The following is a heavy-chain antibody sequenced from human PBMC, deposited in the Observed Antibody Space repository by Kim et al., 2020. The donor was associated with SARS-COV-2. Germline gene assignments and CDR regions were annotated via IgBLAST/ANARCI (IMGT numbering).Heavy chain of an antibody. CDR2: ISWNSGSL. Sequence: GGSLRLSCAASGFTFDDYAMHWVRQAPGKGLEWVSGISWNSGSLGYADSVKGRFTISRDNAKNSLYLQMNSLRAEDTALYYCAKDQRIAAAGAFDYWGQGTLVTVSS. CDR1: GFTFDDYA. CDR3: AKDQRIAAAGAFDY. J-gene: IGHJ4*02. V-gene: IGHV3-9*01. D-gene: IGHD6-13*01.